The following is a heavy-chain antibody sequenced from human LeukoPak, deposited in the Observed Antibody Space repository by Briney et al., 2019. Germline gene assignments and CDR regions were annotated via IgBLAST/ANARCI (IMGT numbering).Heavy chain of an antibody. D-gene: IGHD6-13*01. CDR1: GDSISSHC. Sequence: PSETLSLTCTVSGDSISSHCWSWIRQPPGKGLEWIGYIYNSGSTNYNPSLKSRVTISVDTSKNQLSLKLSSVTAADTAMYYCARAYSSSWLIRFDYWGQGTLVTVSS. J-gene: IGHJ4*02. CDR3: ARAYSSSWLIRFDY. CDR2: IYNSGST. V-gene: IGHV4-59*11.